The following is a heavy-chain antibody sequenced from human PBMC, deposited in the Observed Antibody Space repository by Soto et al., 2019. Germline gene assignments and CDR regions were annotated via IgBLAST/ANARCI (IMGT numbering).Heavy chain of an antibody. D-gene: IGHD6-19*01. CDR3: TKGTWLDI. V-gene: IGHV3-23*01. CDR1: GFTFGSHD. Sequence: EVQLLESGGGLEQPGGSLRLSCAASGFTFGSHDMSWVRHAPGMALEWVSSISVSDPGTYYADSVKGRFTTSRDISKNTLFLQMDSLRAEDTALYYCTKGTWLDIWGQGTMVTVSS. J-gene: IGHJ3*02. CDR2: ISVSDPGT.